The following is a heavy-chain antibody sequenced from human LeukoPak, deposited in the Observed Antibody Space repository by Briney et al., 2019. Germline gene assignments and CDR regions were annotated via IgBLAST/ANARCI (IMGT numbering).Heavy chain of an antibody. CDR2: IYHSGST. CDR1: GGSISSSNW. CDR3: ARDSPPDYGGNSGFDY. V-gene: IGHV4-4*02. Sequence: PSETLSLTCAVSGGSISSSNWWSWVRQPPGKGLEWIGEIYHSGSTNYNPSLKSRVTISVDKSKNQFSLKLSSVTAADMAVYYCARDSPPDYGGNSGFDYWGQGTLVTVSS. D-gene: IGHD4-23*01. J-gene: IGHJ4*02.